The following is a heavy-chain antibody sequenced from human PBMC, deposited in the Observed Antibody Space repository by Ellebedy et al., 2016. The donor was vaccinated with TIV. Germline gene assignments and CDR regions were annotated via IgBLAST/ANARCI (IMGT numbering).Heavy chain of an antibody. CDR1: GGTFSSYT. CDR2: FMPIFGLA. Sequence: AASVKASCKASGGTFSSYTISWLLRLPRQGLQWLGGFMPIFGLATNTQKFQSRVTITADRSTSTAYMELLSLRSEDTAVYYCANTSMDGDYFNGMDSWGQGTTVTVTS. D-gene: IGHD5-18*01. J-gene: IGHJ6*02. V-gene: IGHV1-69*10. CDR3: ANTSMDGDYFNGMDS.